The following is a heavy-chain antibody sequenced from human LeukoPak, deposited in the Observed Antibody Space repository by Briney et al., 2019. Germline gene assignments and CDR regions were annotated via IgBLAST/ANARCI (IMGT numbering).Heavy chain of an antibody. Sequence: QPGGSLRLSCAGSGFTFSKYWMSWVRQAPGQGLQWVANIKQDGSEKYYLESVKGRFTISRDNAKNSLYLQMNSLRAEDTAMYYCARERGSGSYHPFDPWGQGTLVTVSS. CDR3: ARERGSGSYHPFDP. CDR2: IKQDGSEK. CDR1: GFTFSKYW. D-gene: IGHD3-10*01. V-gene: IGHV3-7*01. J-gene: IGHJ5*02.